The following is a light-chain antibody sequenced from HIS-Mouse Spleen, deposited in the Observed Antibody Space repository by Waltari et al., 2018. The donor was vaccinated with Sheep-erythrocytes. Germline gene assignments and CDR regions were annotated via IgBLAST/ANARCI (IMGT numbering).Light chain of an antibody. CDR3: QAWASSTAVV. CDR1: KLGDKY. V-gene: IGLV3-1*01. CDR2: QDS. J-gene: IGLJ2*01. Sequence: SVSVSPGQTASITCSGDKLGDKYACWYQQKPGQSPVLVIYQDSKRPSGIPERFSGSNSGNTATLTISGTQAMDEADYYCQAWASSTAVVFGGGTKLTVL.